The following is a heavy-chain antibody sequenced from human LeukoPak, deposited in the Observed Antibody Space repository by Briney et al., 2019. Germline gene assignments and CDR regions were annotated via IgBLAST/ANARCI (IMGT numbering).Heavy chain of an antibody. D-gene: IGHD2-15*01. CDR3: ATQSGVVAATASYYYMDV. J-gene: IGHJ6*03. Sequence: SSVKVSCKASGGTFSSYAISWVRQAPGQGLEWMGRITPIFGTANYAQKFQGRVTITTDESTSTAYMELSSLRSEDTAVYYCATQSGVVAATASYYYMDVWGKGTTVTVSS. CDR1: GGTFSSYA. V-gene: IGHV1-69*05. CDR2: ITPIFGTA.